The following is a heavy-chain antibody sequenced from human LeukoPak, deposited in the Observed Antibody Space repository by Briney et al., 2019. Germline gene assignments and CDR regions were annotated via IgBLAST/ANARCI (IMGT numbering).Heavy chain of an antibody. J-gene: IGHJ4*02. D-gene: IGHD2-15*01. CDR1: GFTFSSYG. CDR3: AKDSFVTFPVVAAPFDY. Sequence: GGSLRLSCAASGFTFSSYGMHWVRQAPGKGLEWVAFIRYDGSNKYYADSVKGRFTISRDNSKNTLYLQMNSLRAEDTAVYYCAKDSFVTFPVVAAPFDYWGQGTLVTVSS. V-gene: IGHV3-30*02. CDR2: IRYDGSNK.